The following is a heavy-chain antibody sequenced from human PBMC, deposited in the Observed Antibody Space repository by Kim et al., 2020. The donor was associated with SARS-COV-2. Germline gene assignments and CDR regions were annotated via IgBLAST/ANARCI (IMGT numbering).Heavy chain of an antibody. CDR2: IYHSGST. J-gene: IGHJ4*02. V-gene: IGHV4-4*02. CDR1: GGSISSSNW. CDR3: ARLVGVLPQNSRADY. Sequence: SETLSLTCAVSGGSISSSNWWSWVRQPPGKGLEWIGEIYHSGSTNYNPSLKSRVTISVDKSKNQFSLKLSSVTAADTAVYYCARLVGVLPQNSRADYWGQGTLVTVSS. D-gene: IGHD3-3*01.